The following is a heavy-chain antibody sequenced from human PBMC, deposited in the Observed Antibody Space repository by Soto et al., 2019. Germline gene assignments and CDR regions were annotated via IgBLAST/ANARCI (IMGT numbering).Heavy chain of an antibody. CDR1: DDSISISSYY. J-gene: IGHJ5*02. CDR2: IYYSGSS. V-gene: IGHV4-39*01. CDR3: ARDYFDSSDYTTNWFDP. Sequence: PSETLSLTCTVSDDSISISSYYWSWIRQTPGKGLEWIGSIYYSGSSYYHSSLKSRVSISVDTSKNQFSLKLTSVTAADTALYYCARDYFDSSDYTTNWFDPWGQGALVTVSS. D-gene: IGHD3-22*01.